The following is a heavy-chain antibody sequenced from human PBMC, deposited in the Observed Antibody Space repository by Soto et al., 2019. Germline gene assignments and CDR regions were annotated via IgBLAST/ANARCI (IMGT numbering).Heavy chain of an antibody. CDR1: GFTVSSNY. CDR3: ARSTRPDYDFLSGYYGYFDY. D-gene: IGHD3-3*01. CDR2: IYSGGST. V-gene: IGHV3-66*01. J-gene: IGHJ4*02. Sequence: EVQLVESGGGLVQPGGSLRLSCAASGFTVSSNYMSWVRQAPGKGLEWVSVIYSGGSTYYADSVKGRFTISRDNSKNTLYLQMNSLRAEDTAVYYCARSTRPDYDFLSGYYGYFDYWGQGTLVTVSS.